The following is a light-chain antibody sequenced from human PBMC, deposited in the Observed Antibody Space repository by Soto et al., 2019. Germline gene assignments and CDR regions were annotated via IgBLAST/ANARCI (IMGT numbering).Light chain of an antibody. Sequence: DLPIAPDPSSPSASVGDRITITCRASQSISSYLNWYQQKPGKAPKLLIYAASSLQSGVPSRFSGSGSGTDFTLTISSLQPEDFATYYCQQSYSTPVTFGQGTRLEIK. V-gene: IGKV1-39*01. CDR3: QQSYSTPVT. J-gene: IGKJ5*01. CDR2: AAS. CDR1: QSISSY.